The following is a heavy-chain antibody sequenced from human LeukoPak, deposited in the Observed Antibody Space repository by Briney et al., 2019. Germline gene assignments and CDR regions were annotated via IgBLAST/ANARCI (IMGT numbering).Heavy chain of an antibody. D-gene: IGHD3-10*01. J-gene: IGHJ4*02. CDR3: ARELLWSGELFWDRYYFDY. CDR2: INAGNGNT. V-gene: IGHV1-3*01. CDR1: GYTFTSYA. Sequence: ASVKVSCKASGYTFTSYAMHWVRQAPGQRLEWMGWINAGNGNTKYSQKFQGRVAITRDTSASTAYMELSSLRSEDTAVYYCARELLWSGELFWDRYYFDYWGQGTLVTVSS.